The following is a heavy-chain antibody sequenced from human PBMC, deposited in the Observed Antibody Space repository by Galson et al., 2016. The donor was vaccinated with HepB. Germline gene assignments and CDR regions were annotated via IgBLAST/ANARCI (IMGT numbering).Heavy chain of an antibody. J-gene: IGHJ4*02. D-gene: IGHD6-6*01. CDR3: ARSGGTYSSSSYYFDS. CDR2: ISNAGSYR. Sequence: SLRLSCAGSGFVFSAYGFNWIRQAPGKGLEWVSSISNAGSYRHYTDSVKGRFTISRDNDKHSLYLQMNSLRAEDTAVYYCARSGGTYSSSSYYFDSWGQGTLVADSS. V-gene: IGHV3-21*01. CDR1: GFVFSAYG.